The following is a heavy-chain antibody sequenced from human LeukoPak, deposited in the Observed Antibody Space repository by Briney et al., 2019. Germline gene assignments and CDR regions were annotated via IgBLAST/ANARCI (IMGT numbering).Heavy chain of an antibody. CDR1: GGSISSYY. CDR3: AAYQLVFGFDP. CDR2: IYYSGST. J-gene: IGHJ5*02. Sequence: SETLSLTCTVSGGSISSYYWSWIRQPPGKGLEWIGYIYYSGSTNYNPSLKSRVTISVDTSKNQCSLKLSSVTAADTAVYYCAAYQLVFGFDPWGQGTLVTVSS. D-gene: IGHD2-2*01. V-gene: IGHV4-59*01.